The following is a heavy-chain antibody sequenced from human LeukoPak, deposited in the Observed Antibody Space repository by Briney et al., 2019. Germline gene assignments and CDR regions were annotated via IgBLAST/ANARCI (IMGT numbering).Heavy chain of an antibody. Sequence: SVKVSCKASGGTFSSYAISWVRQAPGQGLEWMGGIIPIFGTANYAQKFQGRVTMTTDTSTSTAYMELRSLRSDDTAVYYCARDDVSAVDLRWFDPWGQGTLVTVSS. CDR3: ARDDVSAVDLRWFDP. V-gene: IGHV1-69*05. D-gene: IGHD6-19*01. CDR2: IIPIFGTA. J-gene: IGHJ5*02. CDR1: GGTFSSYA.